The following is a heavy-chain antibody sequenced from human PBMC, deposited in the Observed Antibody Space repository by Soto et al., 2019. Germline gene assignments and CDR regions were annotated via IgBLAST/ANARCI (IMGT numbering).Heavy chain of an antibody. CDR2: IVVGSGNT. D-gene: IGHD2-15*01. Sequence: QMQLVQSGPEVKKPGTSVKVSCKASGFTFTSSAMQWVRQARGQRLEWIGWIVVGSGNTNYAQKFQERVTITRDMSTSTAYMELSGLRSEDTAVYYCAAAYCSGGSCLDAFDIWGQGTMVTVSS. CDR1: GFTFTSSA. V-gene: IGHV1-58*02. J-gene: IGHJ3*02. CDR3: AAAYCSGGSCLDAFDI.